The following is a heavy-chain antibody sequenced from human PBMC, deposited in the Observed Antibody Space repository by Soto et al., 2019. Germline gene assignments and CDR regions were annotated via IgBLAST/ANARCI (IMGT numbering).Heavy chain of an antibody. J-gene: IGHJ6*02. CDR2: INTNTGNP. D-gene: IGHD2-2*01. CDR1: GYTFTSYA. CDR3: ASRYCSSTSCYGYYYYYGMDV. Sequence: ASVKVSCKASGYTFTSYAMNWVRQAPGQGLEWMGWINTNTGNPTYAQGFTGRFVFSLDTSVSTAYLQICSLKAEDTAVYYCASRYCSSTSCYGYYYYYGMDVWGQGTTVTVS. V-gene: IGHV7-4-1*01.